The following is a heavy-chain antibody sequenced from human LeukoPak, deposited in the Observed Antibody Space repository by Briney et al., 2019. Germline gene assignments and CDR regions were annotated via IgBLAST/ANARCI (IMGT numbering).Heavy chain of an antibody. CDR1: GFTFSSYS. CDR2: ISSSSSTI. J-gene: IGHJ4*02. Sequence: GGSLRLSCAASGFTFSSYSMNWVRQAPGKGLEWVSYISSSSSTIYYADSVKGRFTISRDNAKNSLYLQMNSLRAEDTAVYYCARVGKDYGDYGGGYWGQGTLVTVSS. CDR3: ARVGKDYGDYGGGY. D-gene: IGHD4-17*01. V-gene: IGHV3-48*01.